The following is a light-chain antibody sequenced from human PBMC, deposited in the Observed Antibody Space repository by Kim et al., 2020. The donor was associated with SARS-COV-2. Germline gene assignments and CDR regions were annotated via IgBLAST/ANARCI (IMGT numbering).Light chain of an antibody. Sequence: CASVGDRVNITRRERQSIRRYLNWSPQNTGKAPKLLIYAVSSLQSGAPSRFRGRGSGTDFTLTISSLQPRDFATYYCQQCYSTAHTFGKGTKLEI. V-gene: IGKV1-39*01. J-gene: IGKJ2*01. CDR1: QSIRRY. CDR3: QQCYSTAHT. CDR2: AVS.